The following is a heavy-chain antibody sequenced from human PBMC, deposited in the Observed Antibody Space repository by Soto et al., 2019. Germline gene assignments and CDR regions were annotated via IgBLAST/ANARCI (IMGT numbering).Heavy chain of an antibody. Sequence: EVQLLESGGGLVQPGGSLRLSCAASGFTFSSYAMSWVRQAPGKGLEWVSAISGSGGSTYYADSVKGRFTISRDNSKNTLDLQMDGLTGADTAVYYCAKDVEAVAAAPFDYWGQGSLVTVSS. J-gene: IGHJ4*02. CDR2: ISGSGGST. V-gene: IGHV3-23*01. CDR3: AKDVEAVAAAPFDY. D-gene: IGHD6-19*01. CDR1: GFTFSSYA.